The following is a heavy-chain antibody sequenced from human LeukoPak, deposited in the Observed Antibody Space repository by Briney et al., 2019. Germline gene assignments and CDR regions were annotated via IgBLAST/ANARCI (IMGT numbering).Heavy chain of an antibody. V-gene: IGHV3-21*01. CDR1: GFTFSSYS. CDR3: AREGGIVVVPAAPDY. D-gene: IGHD2-2*01. Sequence: GGSLRLSCAATGFTFSSYSMNWVRQAPGKGLEWVSSISSSSSYIYYADSVKGRFTISRDNAKNSLYLQMNSLRAEDTAVYYCAREGGIVVVPAAPDYWGQGTLVTVSS. CDR2: ISSSSSYI. J-gene: IGHJ4*02.